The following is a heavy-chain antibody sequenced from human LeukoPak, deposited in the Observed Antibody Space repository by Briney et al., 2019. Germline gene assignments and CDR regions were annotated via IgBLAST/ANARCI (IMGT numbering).Heavy chain of an antibody. V-gene: IGHV1-24*01. CDR2: FDPEDGET. D-gene: IGHD3-10*01. CDR3: ATSYQLNYYYYMDV. Sequence: GASVKVSCKVSGYTLTELSMHWVRQAPGKGLEGMGGFDPEDGETIYAQKFQGRVTMTEDTSTDTAYMELSSLRSEDTAVYYCATSYQLNYYYYMDVWGKGTTVTVSS. J-gene: IGHJ6*03. CDR1: GYTLTELS.